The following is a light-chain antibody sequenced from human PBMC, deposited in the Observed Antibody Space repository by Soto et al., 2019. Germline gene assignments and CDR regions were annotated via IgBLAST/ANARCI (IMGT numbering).Light chain of an antibody. J-gene: IGKJ1*01. CDR1: QGIRNG. CDR3: LQGYNYPWT. Sequence: AIQMTQSPSSLSASVGDRVTITCRSSQGIRNGLGWYQQKSGKAPKLLIYAASRLQSVFPSRFSGSGSGTDFTLTISSLEAEDFAAYYCLQGYNYPWTFGQGTKLEIK. CDR2: AAS. V-gene: IGKV1-6*01.